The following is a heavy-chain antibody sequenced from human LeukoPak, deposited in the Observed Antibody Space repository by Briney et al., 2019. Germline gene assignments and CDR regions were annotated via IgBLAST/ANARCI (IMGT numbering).Heavy chain of an antibody. V-gene: IGHV3-33*03. J-gene: IGHJ4*02. D-gene: IGHD3-16*01. CDR2: IWHDGNNK. Sequence: GGSLRLSCAASGFTFSTYGMHWVRQAPGKGLEWVAAIWHDGNNKYYADSVKGRFSISRDNSKNTLDLQMNSLRAEDTAVYYCASSFGDYWGQGTLVTVSS. CDR3: ASSFGDY. CDR1: GFTFSTYG.